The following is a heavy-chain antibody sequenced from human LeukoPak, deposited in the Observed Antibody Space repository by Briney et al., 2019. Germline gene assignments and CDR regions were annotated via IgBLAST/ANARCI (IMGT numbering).Heavy chain of an antibody. D-gene: IGHD3-22*01. CDR3: ARGRQDVTMIVVVMTAVSYYLDV. Sequence: SETLSLTCAVYGGSFSGYYWTWIRQTPEKGLEWIGEMNPSGSTSYTPSLKSRVTISVDTSKNQFSLELSSVTAAVTAVYYCARGRQDVTMIVVVMTAVSYYLDVWGKGTTVTVS. CDR1: GGSFSGYY. V-gene: IGHV4-34*01. J-gene: IGHJ6*03. CDR2: MNPSGST.